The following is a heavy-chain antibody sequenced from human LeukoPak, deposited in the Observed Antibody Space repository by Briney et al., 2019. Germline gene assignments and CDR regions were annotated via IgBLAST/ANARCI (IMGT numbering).Heavy chain of an antibody. J-gene: IGHJ2*01. CDR2: IKQDGSEK. CDR1: GFTFSSYW. D-gene: IGHD3-22*01. CDR3: ARADITMIVEDWYFDL. V-gene: IGHV3-7*01. Sequence: GGSLRLSCAASGFTFSSYWMSWVRQAPGKGLEWVANIKQDGSEKYYVDSVKGRFTISRDNAKNSLYLQMNSLRAEDTAVYYCARADITMIVEDWYFDLWGRGTLVTVSS.